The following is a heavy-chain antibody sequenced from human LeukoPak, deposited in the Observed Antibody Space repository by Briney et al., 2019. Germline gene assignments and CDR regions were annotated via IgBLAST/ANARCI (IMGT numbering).Heavy chain of an antibody. V-gene: IGHV1-2*02. CDR1: GYTFTGYY. D-gene: IGHD6-19*01. CDR2: INPNSGGT. Sequence: ASVKVSCKASGYTFTGYYMHWVRQAPGQGLEWMGWINPNSGGTNYAQKFQGRVTMTRDTSISTAYMELSRLRSDDTAVYYCVIGYSSGWYEADPWGQGTLVTVSS. J-gene: IGHJ5*02. CDR3: VIGYSSGWYEADP.